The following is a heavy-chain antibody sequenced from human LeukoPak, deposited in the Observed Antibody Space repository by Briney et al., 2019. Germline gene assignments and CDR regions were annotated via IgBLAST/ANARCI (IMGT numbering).Heavy chain of an antibody. V-gene: IGHV1-58*02. CDR2: IVVGSGNT. Sequence: GASVKVSCKASGFTFTSSAMQWVRQARGQRLEWIGWIVVGSGNTNYAQKFQERVTITRDMSTSTAYMELSSLRSEDTAVYYCARSRPRRGKYSGSYWPFDYWGQGTLVTVSS. D-gene: IGHD1-26*01. J-gene: IGHJ4*02. CDR1: GFTFTSSA. CDR3: ARSRPRRGKYSGSYWPFDY.